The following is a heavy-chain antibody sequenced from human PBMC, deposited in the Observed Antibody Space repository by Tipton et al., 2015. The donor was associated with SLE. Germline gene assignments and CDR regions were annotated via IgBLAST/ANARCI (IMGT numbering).Heavy chain of an antibody. J-gene: IGHJ4*02. D-gene: IGHD3-16*01. CDR3: ARSRETYDLGGVFDF. CDR1: GGSISTNSW. Sequence: TLSLTCVISGGSISTNSWWSWVRQSPGKGLEWLGQIYHTGSTRHNPSLKSRVTVSVDRSKNQFSLTLYSVTAADTAVYYCARSRETYDLGGVFDFWGQGTLVTVSS. CDR2: IYHTGST. V-gene: IGHV4-4*02.